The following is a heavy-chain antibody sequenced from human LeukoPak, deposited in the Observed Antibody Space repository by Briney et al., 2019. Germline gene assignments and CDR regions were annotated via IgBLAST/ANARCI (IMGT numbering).Heavy chain of an antibody. V-gene: IGHV1-2*02. Sequence: GWINPNSGGTNYAQKFQGRVTMTRDTSISTAYMELSRLRSDDTAVYYCASNSASSGWYVYWGQGTLVTVSS. CDR3: ASNSASSGWYVY. D-gene: IGHD6-19*01. J-gene: IGHJ4*02. CDR2: INPNSGGT.